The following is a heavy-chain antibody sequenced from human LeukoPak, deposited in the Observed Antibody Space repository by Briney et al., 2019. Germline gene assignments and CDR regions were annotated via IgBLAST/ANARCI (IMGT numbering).Heavy chain of an antibody. V-gene: IGHV3-48*04. Sequence: GGSLRLSCAASGFTFSSYSMNWVRQAPGKGLEWVSYISSSSSTIYYADSVKGRFTISRDNAKNSLYLQMNSLRVEDTAVYYCARELFGTTSYYFDYWGQGTLVTVSS. D-gene: IGHD1-7*01. CDR3: ARELFGTTSYYFDY. J-gene: IGHJ4*02. CDR2: ISSSSSTI. CDR1: GFTFSSYS.